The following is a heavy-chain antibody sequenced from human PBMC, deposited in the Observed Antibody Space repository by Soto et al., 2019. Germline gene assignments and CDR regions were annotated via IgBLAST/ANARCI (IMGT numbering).Heavy chain of an antibody. Sequence: GGSLRLSCAASGFTFSSYSMNWVRQAPGKGLEWVSSISSSSSYIYYADSVKGRFTISRDNAKNSLYLQMNSLRAEDTAVYYCARPRRGDFWRGVWFDPWGQGTLVTVSS. V-gene: IGHV3-21*01. CDR2: ISSSSSYI. D-gene: IGHD3-3*01. CDR3: ARPRRGDFWRGVWFDP. CDR1: GFTFSSYS. J-gene: IGHJ5*02.